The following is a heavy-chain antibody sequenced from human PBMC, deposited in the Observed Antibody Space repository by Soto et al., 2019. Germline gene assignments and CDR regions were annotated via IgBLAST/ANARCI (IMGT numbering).Heavy chain of an antibody. D-gene: IGHD2-15*01. CDR3: ARVLFHPVVVAATDGWFDP. J-gene: IGHJ5*02. Sequence: QVQLQESGPGLVKPSQTLSLTCTVSGGSISSGDYSWGWIRQPPGKGLEWIGYIYYSGSTYYNPSLKRRVTISVDTSKNQFSLTLSSVTAADTAVYYCARVLFHPVVVAATDGWFDPWGQGTLVTVSS. CDR1: GGSISSGDYS. V-gene: IGHV4-30-4*01. CDR2: IYYSGST.